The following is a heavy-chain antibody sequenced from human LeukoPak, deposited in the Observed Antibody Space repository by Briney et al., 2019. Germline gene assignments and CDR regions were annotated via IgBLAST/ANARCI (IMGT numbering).Heavy chain of an antibody. V-gene: IGHV3-23*01. CDR1: GFTFSSYA. J-gene: IGHJ4*02. CDR3: AKHLSSGWYGEIDY. CDR2: ISGSGGST. Sequence: PGGSLRLSCAASGFTFSSYAMSWVRQAPGKGLEWVSAISGSGGSTYYADSVEGRFTISRDNSKNTLYLQMNSLRAEDTAVYYCAKHLSSGWYGEIDYWGQGTLVTVSS. D-gene: IGHD6-19*01.